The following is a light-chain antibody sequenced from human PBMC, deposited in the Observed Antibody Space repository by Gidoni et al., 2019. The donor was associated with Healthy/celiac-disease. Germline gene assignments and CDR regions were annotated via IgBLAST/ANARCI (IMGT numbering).Light chain of an antibody. V-gene: IGLV6-57*04. J-gene: IGLJ3*02. Sequence: NFMLTQPHSVSESPGKTVTLSCTRSSGSIASNYVQWYQPRPGSAPTTVIYEDNQRPSGVPDRFSGSIDSSSNSASLTISGLKTEDEADYYCQSYDSSIPWVFGGGTKLTVL. CDR1: SGSIASNY. CDR3: QSYDSSIPWV. CDR2: EDN.